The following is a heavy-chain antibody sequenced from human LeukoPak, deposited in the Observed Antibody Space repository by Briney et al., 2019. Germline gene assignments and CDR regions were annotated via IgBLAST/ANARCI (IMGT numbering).Heavy chain of an antibody. CDR3: AREFSGYAFDI. Sequence: GGSLRLSCAASGFTFDDYAMHWVRHAPGKGLEWVSGISWNSGSIGYADSVKGRFTISRDNAKNSLYLQMNSLRAEDMAVYYCAREFSGYAFDIWGQGTMVTVSS. CDR1: GFTFDDYA. J-gene: IGHJ3*02. D-gene: IGHD5-12*01. CDR2: ISWNSGSI. V-gene: IGHV3-9*03.